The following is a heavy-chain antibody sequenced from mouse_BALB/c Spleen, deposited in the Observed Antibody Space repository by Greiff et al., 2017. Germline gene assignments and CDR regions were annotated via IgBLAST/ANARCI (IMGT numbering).Heavy chain of an antibody. V-gene: IGHV1S81*02. CDR2: INPSNGGT. D-gene: IGHD1-1*01. CDR1: GYTFTSYY. J-gene: IGHJ4*01. Sequence: VQLQQPGAELVKPWASVKLSCNVSGYTFTSYYMYWVKQRPGQGLEWIGGINPSNGGTNFNEKFKSKDTLTVDKSSSTAYMQLSSLTSEDSAVYYCARCGSSSYYYAMDYWGQGTSVTVSS. CDR3: ARCGSSSYYYAMDY.